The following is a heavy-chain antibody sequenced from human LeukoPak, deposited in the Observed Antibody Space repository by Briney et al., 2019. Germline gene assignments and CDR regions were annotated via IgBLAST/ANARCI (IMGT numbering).Heavy chain of an antibody. Sequence: GGSLRLSYAASGFTFSDYWMSWVRQDPGKGLAWVANIRQDGGDFNYVDSVKGRFTISRDNSKNTLYLQMNSLRAEDTAVYYCARDILGDIVATIRYYYGMDVWGQGTTVTVSS. D-gene: IGHD5-12*01. CDR2: IRQDGGDF. CDR1: GFTFSDYW. CDR3: ARDILGDIVATIRYYYGMDV. V-gene: IGHV3-7*01. J-gene: IGHJ6*02.